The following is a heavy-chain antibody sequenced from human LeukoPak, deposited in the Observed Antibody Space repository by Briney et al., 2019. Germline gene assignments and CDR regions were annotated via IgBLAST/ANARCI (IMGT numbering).Heavy chain of an antibody. CDR1: GGPISSSSYY. Sequence: SETLSLTCTVSGGPISSSSYYWGWIRQPPGKGLEWIGSIYYSGSTYYNPSLKSRVTISVDTSKNQFSLKLSSVTAADTAVYYCARMVVVFDAFDIWGQGTMVTVSS. V-gene: IGHV4-39*07. CDR3: ARMVVVFDAFDI. CDR2: IYYSGST. J-gene: IGHJ3*02. D-gene: IGHD3-22*01.